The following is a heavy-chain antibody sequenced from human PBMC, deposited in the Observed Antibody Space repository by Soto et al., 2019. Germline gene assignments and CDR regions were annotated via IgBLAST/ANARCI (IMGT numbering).Heavy chain of an antibody. CDR3: ARDFCFLGSGGSCPDY. Sequence: QVQLVQSGAEVKKPGASVKVSCKASGYTFTSYYMYWVRQAPGQGLEWMGIINPSGGSTSYAQKFQGRVTMTRDTSTSTVYMELSSLRSEDTAVYYCARDFCFLGSGGSCPDYWGQGTLVTVSS. V-gene: IGHV1-46*01. J-gene: IGHJ4*02. CDR1: GYTFTSYY. D-gene: IGHD2-15*01. CDR2: INPSGGST.